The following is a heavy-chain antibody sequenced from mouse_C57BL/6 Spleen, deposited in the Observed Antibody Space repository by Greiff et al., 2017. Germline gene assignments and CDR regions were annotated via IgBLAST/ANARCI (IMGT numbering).Heavy chain of an antibody. CDR1: DSEVFPIAY. CDR2: ILPSIGRT. D-gene: IGHD1-1*01. V-gene: IGHV15-2*01. J-gene: IGHJ1*03. CDR3: ARTSGSSSYWYFDV. Sequence: QVQLQQSGSELRSPGSSVKLSCKDFDSEVFPIAYMSWVRQKPGHGFEWIGGILPSIGRTIYGDKIEDKDTWDADTLSNTAYLELNSLTSEDSAIYYCARTSGSSSYWYFDVWGTGTAVTVSS.